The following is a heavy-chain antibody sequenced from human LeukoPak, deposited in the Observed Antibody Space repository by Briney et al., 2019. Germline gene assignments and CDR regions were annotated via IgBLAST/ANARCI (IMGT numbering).Heavy chain of an antibody. J-gene: IGHJ4*02. CDR1: GFTFNNYA. Sequence: PGGSLRLSCAASGFTFNNYAMSWVRQTPGKGLEWVSAISGSGGNTYYADSVKGRFTISRDSSKNTLYVQMNSLRAEDTAVYSCAKDIVVIPAAGDHFDYWGQGTLVTVSS. D-gene: IGHD2-2*01. CDR2: ISGSGGNT. CDR3: AKDIVVIPAAGDHFDY. V-gene: IGHV3-23*01.